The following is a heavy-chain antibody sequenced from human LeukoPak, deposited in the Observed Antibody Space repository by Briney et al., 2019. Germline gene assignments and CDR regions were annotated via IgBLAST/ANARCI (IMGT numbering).Heavy chain of an antibody. CDR1: GGSISNSSYY. Sequence: SETLSLTCTVSGGSISNSSYYWGWIRQPPGKGLEWIGSIYYSGSTYYNPSLKSRVTISVDTSKNQFSLNLNSVTAADTAVYYCARDRGLRGLYDYWGQGTLVTVSS. D-gene: IGHD4-17*01. V-gene: IGHV4-39*07. CDR3: ARDRGLRGLYDY. J-gene: IGHJ4*02. CDR2: IYYSGST.